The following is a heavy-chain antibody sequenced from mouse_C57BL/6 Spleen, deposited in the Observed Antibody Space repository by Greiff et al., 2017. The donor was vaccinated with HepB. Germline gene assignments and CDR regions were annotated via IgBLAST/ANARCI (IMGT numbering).Heavy chain of an antibody. CDR2: IHPSDSDT. D-gene: IGHD2-3*01. Sequence: QVQLQQPGAELVKPGASVKVSCKASGYTFTSYWMHWVKQRPGQGLEWIGRIHPSDSDTNYNQKFKGKATLTVDKSSSTAYMQLSSLTSEDSAVYYCALYDGYYEGFAYWGQGTLVTVSA. CDR1: GYTFTSYW. V-gene: IGHV1-74*01. CDR3: ALYDGYYEGFAY. J-gene: IGHJ3*01.